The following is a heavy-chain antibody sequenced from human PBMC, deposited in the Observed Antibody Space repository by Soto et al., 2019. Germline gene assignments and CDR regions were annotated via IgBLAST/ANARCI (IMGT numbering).Heavy chain of an antibody. CDR2: MNPNSGNT. CDR3: ARVITMVRGVPDLYYYYGMDV. J-gene: IGHJ6*02. CDR1: GYTFTSYD. Sequence: QVQLVQSGAEVKKPGASVKVSCKASGYTFTSYDINWVRQATGQGLEWMGWMNPNSGNTGYAQKFQGRVTMTRNTSISTADMELSSLRSEDTAVYYCARVITMVRGVPDLYYYYGMDVWGQGTTVTVSS. V-gene: IGHV1-8*01. D-gene: IGHD3-10*01.